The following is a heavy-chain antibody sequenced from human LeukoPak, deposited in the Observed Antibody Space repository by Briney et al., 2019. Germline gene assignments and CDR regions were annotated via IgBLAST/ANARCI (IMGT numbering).Heavy chain of an antibody. V-gene: IGHV4-4*02. CDR1: GGSISSSNW. D-gene: IGHD6-19*01. J-gene: IGHJ4*02. Sequence: PSETLSLTCAVSGGSISSSNWWSWVRQPPGKGLEWIGEIYHSGSTNYNPSLKSRVTISVDKSKNQFSLKLSSVTAADTAVYYCARVWSSGWFYYFDYWGQGTLVTVSS. CDR2: IYHSGST. CDR3: ARVWSSGWFYYFDY.